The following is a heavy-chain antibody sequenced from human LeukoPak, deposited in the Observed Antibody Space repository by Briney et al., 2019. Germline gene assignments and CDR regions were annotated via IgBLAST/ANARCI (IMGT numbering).Heavy chain of an antibody. V-gene: IGHV3-53*01. CDR2: IYSGGNT. CDR3: ARDASSLDAFDI. J-gene: IGHJ3*02. D-gene: IGHD6-13*01. Sequence: GGSLRLSCAASGFTVSSNYMSWVRQAPGKGLEWVSVIYSGGNTYYADSVKGRFTISRDNSKNTLYLQMNSLRAEDTAVYYCARDASSLDAFDIWGQGTMVTVSS. CDR1: GFTVSSNY.